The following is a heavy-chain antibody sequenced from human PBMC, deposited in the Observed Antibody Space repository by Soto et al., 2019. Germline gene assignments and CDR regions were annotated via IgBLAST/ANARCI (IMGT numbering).Heavy chain of an antibody. CDR3: ARGPLRATDY. D-gene: IGHD3-16*01. J-gene: IGHJ4*02. V-gene: IGHV3-21*01. CDR1: GFTFSTYN. Sequence: EVQLVESGGGLVKPGGSLRLSCAASGFTFSTYNMNWVRQAPGKGLEWVSSISGSTSYIYYADSVKGRFAISRDNAKNSLYLQMNSLRAEDTAVYYCARGPLRATDYWGQGTLVTVSS. CDR2: ISGSTSYI.